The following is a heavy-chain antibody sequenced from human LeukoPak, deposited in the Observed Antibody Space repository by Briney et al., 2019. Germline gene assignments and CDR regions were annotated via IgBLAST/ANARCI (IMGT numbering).Heavy chain of an antibody. J-gene: IGHJ6*03. CDR1: GFTVSSNY. CDR2: IYSGGST. Sequence: PGGSLRLSCAASGFTVSSNYMSWVRQAPGKGLEWVSVIYSGGSTYYADSVKGRFTISRDNAKNSLYLQMNSLRAEDTALYYCARGKYPDNDDYMDVWGKGTTVIVSS. D-gene: IGHD1-1*01. CDR3: ARGKYPDNDDYMDV. V-gene: IGHV3-53*01.